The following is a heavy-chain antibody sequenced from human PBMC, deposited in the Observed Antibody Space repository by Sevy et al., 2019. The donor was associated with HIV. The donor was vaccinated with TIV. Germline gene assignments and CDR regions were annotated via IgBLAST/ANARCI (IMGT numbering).Heavy chain of an antibody. CDR3: ATYIAAVGSNWFDP. J-gene: IGHJ5*02. CDR2: VHDSGST. V-gene: IGHV4-39*01. CDR1: GGSISSSSSY. Sequence: SETLSLTCTVSGGSISSSSSYWGWIRQPPGKPLEWIGSVHDSGSTYYNPSLKSRVTISVDTSESKFSLKLSSVTAADTAVYYCATYIAAVGSNWFDPWGQGTLVTVSS. D-gene: IGHD6-13*01.